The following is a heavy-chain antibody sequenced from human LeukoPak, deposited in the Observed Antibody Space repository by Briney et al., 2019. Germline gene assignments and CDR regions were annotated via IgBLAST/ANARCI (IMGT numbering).Heavy chain of an antibody. CDR3: ASLEGGPTDGR. CDR1: GFPVRSRY. CDR2: IYSGGTT. Sequence: GGSLTLSCEVSGFPVRSRYMTWVRQAPGKGLECVSVIYSGGTTYYIDSVKDRFTISRDNSRSTMYLEMNNLRVEDTAVYYCASLEGGPTDGRWGQGTLVTVSS. V-gene: IGHV3-53*01. J-gene: IGHJ4*03. D-gene: IGHD1-26*01.